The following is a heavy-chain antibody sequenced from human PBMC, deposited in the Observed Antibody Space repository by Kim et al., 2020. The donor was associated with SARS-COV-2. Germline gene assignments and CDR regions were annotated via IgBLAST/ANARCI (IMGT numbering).Heavy chain of an antibody. Sequence: SVKVSCKASGGTFSSYAISWVRQAPGQGLEWMGRIIPILGIANYAQKFQGRVTITADKSTSTAYMELSSLRSEDTAVYYCARGAYCSGGSCYPGYFDYWGQGTLVTVSS. V-gene: IGHV1-69*04. CDR3: ARGAYCSGGSCYPGYFDY. CDR2: IIPILGIA. CDR1: GGTFSSYA. D-gene: IGHD2-15*01. J-gene: IGHJ4*02.